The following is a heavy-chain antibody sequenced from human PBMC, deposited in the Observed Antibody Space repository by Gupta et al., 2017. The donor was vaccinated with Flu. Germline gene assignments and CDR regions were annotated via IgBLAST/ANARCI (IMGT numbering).Heavy chain of an antibody. V-gene: IGHV3-23*01. CDR1: GFTFVSYA. CDR3: ARGGYASSWYFDS. CDR2: ISASGVT. Sequence: GFTFVSYAMSWLRQAPGKGLEWVSAISASGVTYYADSVEGRFTISRDNSKDTLSLQMRNVRVEDTAVYYCARGGYASSWYFDSWGQGAQVTVSS. J-gene: IGHJ4*02. D-gene: IGHD6-13*01.